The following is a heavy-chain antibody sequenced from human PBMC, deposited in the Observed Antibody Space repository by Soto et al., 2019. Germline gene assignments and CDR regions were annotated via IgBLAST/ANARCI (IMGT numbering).Heavy chain of an antibody. J-gene: IGHJ6*02. CDR1: GFTFDDYT. V-gene: IGHV3-43*01. D-gene: IGHD6-19*01. CDR3: VKDRAAVTGAYYYYALDV. Sequence: EVQLVESGGVVVQPGGSLRLSCAASGFTFDDYTMYWVRQAPGKGLEWVSLISWDGGSTYYADSVKGRFTISRDNIKNSLHLQMNSVRAEDTALYYCVKDRAAVTGAYYYYALDVWGQGTTVTVSS. CDR2: ISWDGGST.